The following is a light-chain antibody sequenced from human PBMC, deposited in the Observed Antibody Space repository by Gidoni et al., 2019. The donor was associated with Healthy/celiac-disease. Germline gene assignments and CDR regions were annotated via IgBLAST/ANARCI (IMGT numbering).Light chain of an antibody. CDR3: QQANSFFT. CDR1: QGISSC. Sequence: DIQMPQSPSSVSASVGDRVTITCRASQGISSCLAWYPQKPGKAPKLLIYAAASLQSGVPSRFSGSGSGTDFTLTISSLQPEDFATYYCQQANSFFTFXPXTKVDIK. J-gene: IGKJ3*01. CDR2: AAA. V-gene: IGKV1-12*01.